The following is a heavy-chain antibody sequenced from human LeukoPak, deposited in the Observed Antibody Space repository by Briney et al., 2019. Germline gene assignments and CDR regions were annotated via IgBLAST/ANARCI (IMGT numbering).Heavy chain of an antibody. CDR1: GLTFISYE. CDR3: ARDADTAMVGVTDAFDI. V-gene: IGHV3-48*03. Sequence: GGSLRLSCAASGLTFISYEMNWVRQAPGKGLEWVSYISSSGSTIYYADSVKGRFTISRDNAKNSLYLQMNSLRAEDSAVYYCARDADTAMVGVTDAFDIWGQGTMVTVSS. J-gene: IGHJ3*02. D-gene: IGHD5-18*01. CDR2: ISSSGSTI.